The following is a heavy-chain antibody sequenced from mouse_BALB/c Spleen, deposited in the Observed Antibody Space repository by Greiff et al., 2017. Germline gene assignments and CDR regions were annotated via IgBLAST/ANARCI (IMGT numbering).Heavy chain of an antibody. CDR1: GYTFTSYW. J-gene: IGHJ2*01. D-gene: IGHD6-1*01. CDR3: ARGLAGFDY. V-gene: IGHV1-87*01. Sequence: QVQLKESGAELARPGASVKLSCKASGYTFTSYWMQWVKQRPGQGLEWIGAIYPGDGDTRYTQKFKGKATLTADKSSSTAYMQLSSLASEDSAVYYCARGLAGFDYWGQGTTLTVSS. CDR2: IYPGDGDT.